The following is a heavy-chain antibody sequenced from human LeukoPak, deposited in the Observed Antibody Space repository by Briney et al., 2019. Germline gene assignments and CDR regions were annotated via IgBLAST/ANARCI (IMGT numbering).Heavy chain of an antibody. V-gene: IGHV5-51*01. Sequence: GESLKISCKSSGYSFTSYWIGLVRQMPGKGLEWMGIIYPGDSDARYSPSFQGQVTISADKSISTAYLQWSSLKASDTAMYYCARGRGLLRGVYYFDYWGQGTLVTVSS. CDR3: ARGRGLLRGVYYFDY. CDR1: GYSFTSYW. CDR2: IYPGDSDA. J-gene: IGHJ4*02. D-gene: IGHD3-10*01.